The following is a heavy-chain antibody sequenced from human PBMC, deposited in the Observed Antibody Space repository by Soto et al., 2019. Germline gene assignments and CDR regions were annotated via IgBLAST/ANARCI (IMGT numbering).Heavy chain of an antibody. Sequence: GGSLRLSCAASGFTFSSYSMNWVRQAPGKGLEWVSYISSSSSTIYYADSVKGRFTISRDNAKNSLYLQMNSLRAEDTAVYYCAALRGVRSYYYMDVWGKGTTVTVSS. CDR2: ISSSSSTI. J-gene: IGHJ6*03. V-gene: IGHV3-48*01. D-gene: IGHD3-10*01. CDR1: GFTFSSYS. CDR3: AALRGVRSYYYMDV.